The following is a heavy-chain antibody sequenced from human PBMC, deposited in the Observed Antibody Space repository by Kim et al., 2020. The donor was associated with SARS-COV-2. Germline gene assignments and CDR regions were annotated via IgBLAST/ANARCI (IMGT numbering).Heavy chain of an antibody. J-gene: IGHJ4*02. D-gene: IGHD6-13*01. V-gene: IGHV4-39*01. Sequence: LKSRVTISVDTSKNQFSLKLSSVTAADTAVYYCARLRYSSSWYIASVVDYWGQGTLVTVSS. CDR3: ARLRYSSSWYIASVVDY.